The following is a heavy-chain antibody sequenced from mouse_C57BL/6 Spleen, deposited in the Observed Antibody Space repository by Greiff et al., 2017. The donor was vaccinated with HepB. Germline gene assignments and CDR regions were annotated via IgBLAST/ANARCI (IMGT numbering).Heavy chain of an antibody. J-gene: IGHJ4*01. CDR3: ARREEVLYAMDY. CDR1: GYAFSSYW. V-gene: IGHV1-80*01. CDR2: IYPGDGDT. Sequence: VQLQESGAELVKPGASVKISCKASGYAFSSYWMNWVKQRPGKGLEWIGQIYPGDGDTNYNGKFKGKATLTADKSSSTAYMQLSSLTSEDSAVYVCARREEVLYAMDYWGQGTSVTVSS.